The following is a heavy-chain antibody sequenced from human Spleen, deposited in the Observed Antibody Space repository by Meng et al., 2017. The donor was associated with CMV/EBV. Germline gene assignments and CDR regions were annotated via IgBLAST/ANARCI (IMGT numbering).Heavy chain of an antibody. CDR2: IYSGGST. CDR1: GFTFSSYA. V-gene: IGHV3-66*02. D-gene: IGHD6-13*01. CDR3: VRDGEIAAAGY. Sequence: GESLKISCAASGFTFSSYAMSWVRQAPGKGLEWVSVIYSGGSTYYADSVKGRFTISRDNSKNTLYLQMNSLKAEDTAVYYCVRDGEIAAAGYWGQGTLVTVSS. J-gene: IGHJ4*02.